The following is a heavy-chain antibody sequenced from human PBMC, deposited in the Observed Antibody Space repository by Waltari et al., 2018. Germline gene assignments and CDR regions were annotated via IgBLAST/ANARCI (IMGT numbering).Heavy chain of an antibody. CDR2: IYWNDDK. V-gene: IGHV2-5*01. J-gene: IGHJ1*01. Sequence: QITLKESGPTLVKPTQTLTLTCTFSGFSLSTSGVGVGWIRQPPGQALEWLALIYWNDDKRYSPSLKSRLTITKDTSKNQVVLTMTNMDPVDTATYYCAHRQGRYYSKYAGVYFQHWGQGTLVTVSS. D-gene: IGHD4-4*01. CDR1: GFSLSTSGVG. CDR3: AHRQGRYYSKYAGVYFQH.